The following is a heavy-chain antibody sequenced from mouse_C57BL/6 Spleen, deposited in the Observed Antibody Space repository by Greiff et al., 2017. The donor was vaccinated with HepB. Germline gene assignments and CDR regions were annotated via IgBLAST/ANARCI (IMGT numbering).Heavy chain of an antibody. J-gene: IGHJ1*03. CDR3: ARVYYCTFYWYFDV. CDR1: GYTFTSYT. Sequence: QVQLQQSGAELARPGASVQMSCKASGYTFTSYTMHWVKQRPGQGLEWIGYINPSSGYTKYNQKFKDKTTLTANKSSSTAYMQLSSLTSEDSAVYYCARVYYCTFYWYFDVWGTGTTVTVSS. V-gene: IGHV1-4*01. D-gene: IGHD1-1*01. CDR2: INPSSGYT.